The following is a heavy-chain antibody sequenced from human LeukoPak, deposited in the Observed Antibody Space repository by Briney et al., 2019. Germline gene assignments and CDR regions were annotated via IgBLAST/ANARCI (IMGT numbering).Heavy chain of an antibody. CDR2: IYPGDSDT. J-gene: IGHJ3*02. V-gene: IGHV5-51*01. CDR3: ARRGYCSGTGCFSAAFDI. CDR1: GYSFTSYW. D-gene: IGHD2-2*01. Sequence: GESLKISCKGFGYSFTSYWIGWVRQMPGKGLEWMGIIYPGDSDTRYSPSFQGQVTISADKPISTAFLQWSSLKASDTAMYYCARRGYCSGTGCFSAAFDIWGQGTMVTVSS.